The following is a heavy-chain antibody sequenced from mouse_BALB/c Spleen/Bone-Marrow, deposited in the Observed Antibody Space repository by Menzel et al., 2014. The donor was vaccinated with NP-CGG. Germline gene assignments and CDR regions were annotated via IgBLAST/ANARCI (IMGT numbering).Heavy chain of an antibody. CDR2: ISSGGGST. J-gene: IGHJ4*01. V-gene: IGHV5-12-1*01. CDR1: GFAFSSYD. CDR3: ARPPIDGSTRYYAMDS. Sequence: EVHLVESGGGLVKPGGSLKLSCAASGFAFSSYDMSWVRQTPEKRLEWVAYISSGGGSTYYPDTLKGRFTISRDNAKNTLYLQMSSLKSEDTAMYCSARPPIDGSTRYYAMDSWGQGTSVSVSS. D-gene: IGHD1-1*01.